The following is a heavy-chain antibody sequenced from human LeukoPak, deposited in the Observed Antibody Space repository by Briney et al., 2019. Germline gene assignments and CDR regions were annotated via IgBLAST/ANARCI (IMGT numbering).Heavy chain of an antibody. CDR1: GGSFSGYY. CDR3: ARVDGDYGDNWFDP. J-gene: IGHJ5*02. V-gene: IGHV4-59*01. D-gene: IGHD4-17*01. CDR2: IYYSGST. Sequence: SETLSLTCAVYGGSFSGYYWSWIRQPPGKGLEWIGYIYYSGSTNYNPSLKSRVTISVDTSKNQFSLKLSSVTAADTAVYYCARVDGDYGDNWFDPWGQGTLVTVSS.